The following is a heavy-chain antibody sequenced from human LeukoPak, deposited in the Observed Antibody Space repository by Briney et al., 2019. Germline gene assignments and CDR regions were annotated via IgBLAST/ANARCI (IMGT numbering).Heavy chain of an antibody. D-gene: IGHD2-2*02. V-gene: IGHV3-66*01. CDR1: GFTVSSKY. Sequence: PGGSLRLSCAASGFTVSSKYMSWVRQAPGKGLEWVSVIYSGGSTYYADSVKGRFTISRDNAKNSLYLQMNSLRAEDTAVYYCARVGVDTPRNNWFDPWGQGTLVTVSS. CDR3: ARVGVDTPRNNWFDP. CDR2: IYSGGST. J-gene: IGHJ5*02.